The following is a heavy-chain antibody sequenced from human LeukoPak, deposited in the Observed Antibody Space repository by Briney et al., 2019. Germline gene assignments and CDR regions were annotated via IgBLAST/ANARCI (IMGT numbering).Heavy chain of an antibody. CDR3: ARGVSDYYFDY. CDR2: IYYSGST. D-gene: IGHD2-21*02. J-gene: IGHJ4*02. CDR1: GGSISSYY. Sequence: SETLSLTCTVSGGSISSYYWSWLRQPPGKGLEWIGYIYYSGSTNYNPSLKSRVTISVDTSKNQFSLKLSSVTAADTAVYYCARGVSDYYFDYWGQGALVTVSS. V-gene: IGHV4-59*01.